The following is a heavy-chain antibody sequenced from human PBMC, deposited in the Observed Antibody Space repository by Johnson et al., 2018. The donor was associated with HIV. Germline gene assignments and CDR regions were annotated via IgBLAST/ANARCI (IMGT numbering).Heavy chain of an antibody. CDR2: IGTAGDT. Sequence: SCAASGFTFSSYDMHWVRQATGKGLEWVSAIGTAGDTYYPGSVKGRFTISRDNSKNTLYLQMNSLRAEDTAVYYCATSTASDAFDIWGQGTMVTVSS. J-gene: IGHJ3*02. V-gene: IGHV3-13*01. CDR1: GFTFSSYD. D-gene: IGHD1-1*01. CDR3: ATSTASDAFDI.